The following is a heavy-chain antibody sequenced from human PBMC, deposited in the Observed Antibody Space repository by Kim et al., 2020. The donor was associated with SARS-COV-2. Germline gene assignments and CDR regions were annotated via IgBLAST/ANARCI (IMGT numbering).Heavy chain of an antibody. CDR2: IYYSGST. D-gene: IGHD2-2*03. Sequence: SETLSLTCTVSGGSISSYYWSGIRQSPGKGLEWIGYIYYSGSTNYNPSLKSRVTISVDTSKNQFSLKLNSVTAADTAVYYCAGHGYCSSTSCYSYFYYG. CDR3: AGHGYCSSTSCYSYFYYG. CDR1: GGSISSYY. J-gene: IGHJ6*01. V-gene: IGHV4-59*08.